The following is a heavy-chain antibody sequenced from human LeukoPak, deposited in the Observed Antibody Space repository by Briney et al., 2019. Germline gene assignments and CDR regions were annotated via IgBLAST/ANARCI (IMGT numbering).Heavy chain of an antibody. Sequence: PGGSLRLSCAASGFTFSDFAMNWVRQAPGQGLEWVTAISGNGGSTYYADSVKGRFSISRDNSKNTLFLQMNSPTAEDTGVYYCAKARSAVVEAATNYWGQGTRVTVSS. CDR1: GFTFSDFA. J-gene: IGHJ4*02. CDR2: ISGNGGST. CDR3: AKARSAVVEAATNY. D-gene: IGHD2-15*01. V-gene: IGHV3-23*01.